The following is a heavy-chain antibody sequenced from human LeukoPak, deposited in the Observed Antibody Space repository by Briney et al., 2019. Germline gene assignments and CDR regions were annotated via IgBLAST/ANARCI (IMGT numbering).Heavy chain of an antibody. CDR2: FNHSGST. V-gene: IGHV4-34*01. Sequence: SETLSLTCAVYGGSFSGFYWSWIRHPPGQGLEWVGEFNHSGSTNYNPSLKSRVTISVDTSKNQFSLKLSSVTAADTAVYYCARQYYDILTGYRSASDYWGQGTLVTVSS. CDR3: ARQYYDILTGYRSASDY. J-gene: IGHJ4*02. D-gene: IGHD3-9*01. CDR1: GGSFSGFY.